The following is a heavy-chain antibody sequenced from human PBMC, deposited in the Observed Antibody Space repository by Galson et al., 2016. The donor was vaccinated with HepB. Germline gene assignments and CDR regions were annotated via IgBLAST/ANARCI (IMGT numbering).Heavy chain of an antibody. CDR2: ISGSGGST. CDR1: GFTFSSYA. Sequence: SLRLSCAASGFTFSSYAMSWVRQAPGKGLEWVSAISGSGGSTYYADSVKGRFTISRDNSKNTLYLQMNSLSAEDTAVYYCATGGGRRSKYYGMDVWGHGTMVTVSS. V-gene: IGHV3-23*01. J-gene: IGHJ6*02. CDR3: ATGGGRRSKYYGMDV. D-gene: IGHD1-26*01.